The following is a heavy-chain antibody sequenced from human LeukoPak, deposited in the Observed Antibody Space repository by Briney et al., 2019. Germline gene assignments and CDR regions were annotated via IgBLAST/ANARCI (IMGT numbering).Heavy chain of an antibody. V-gene: IGHV3-30*03. CDR3: ASRSSTWYRMANWFDP. CDR2: ISYDGSNK. Sequence: GGSLRLSCAASGSTFSSYGMHWVRQAPGKGLEWVAVISYDGSNKYYADSVKGRFTISRDNSKNTLYLQMNSLRAEDTAVYYCASRSSTWYRMANWFDPWGQGTLVTVSS. CDR1: GSTFSSYG. J-gene: IGHJ5*02. D-gene: IGHD2-2*01.